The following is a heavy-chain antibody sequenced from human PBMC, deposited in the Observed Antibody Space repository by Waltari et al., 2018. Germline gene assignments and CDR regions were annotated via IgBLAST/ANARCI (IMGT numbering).Heavy chain of an antibody. D-gene: IGHD3-22*01. V-gene: IGHV4-59*11. J-gene: IGHJ4*02. Sequence: QVQLQESGPGLVKPSETLSLTCTVSGGSISSHYWSWIRQPPGKGLEWIGYVYYSGITNYNPSLKSRVTISVDTSKNQFSLKLSSVTAADTAVYYCARVRRYYDSSGYLDYWGQGTLVTVSS. CDR3: ARVRRYYDSSGYLDY. CDR1: GGSISSHY. CDR2: VYYSGIT.